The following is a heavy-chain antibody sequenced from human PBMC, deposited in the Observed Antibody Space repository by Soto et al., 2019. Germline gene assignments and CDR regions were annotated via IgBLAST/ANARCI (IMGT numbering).Heavy chain of an antibody. J-gene: IGHJ4*02. V-gene: IGHV3-48*03. CDR2: ISSSGSTI. CDR1: GFTFSSYE. Sequence: GGSLRLSCAASGFTFSSYEMNWVRQAPGKGLEWVSYISSSGSTIYYADSVKGRFTISRDNAKNSLYLQMNSLRAEDTAVYYCARDTPQRPGDYWGQGTLVTVPS. CDR3: ARDTPQRPGDY. D-gene: IGHD2-15*01.